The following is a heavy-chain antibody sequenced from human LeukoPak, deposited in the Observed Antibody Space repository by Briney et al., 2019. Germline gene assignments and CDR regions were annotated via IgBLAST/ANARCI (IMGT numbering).Heavy chain of an antibody. V-gene: IGHV3-48*04. CDR1: GFTFRTYS. CDR2: VSPSSGTI. CDR3: AMTTVGFDY. D-gene: IGHD4-23*01. Sequence: GGSLRLSCATSGFTFRTYSMSWVRQAPGKGLEWISYVSPSSGTIYYADSVKGRFTISRDNAKNTLYLQMNSLRAEDTAVYYCAMTTVGFDYWGQGTLVTVSS. J-gene: IGHJ4*02.